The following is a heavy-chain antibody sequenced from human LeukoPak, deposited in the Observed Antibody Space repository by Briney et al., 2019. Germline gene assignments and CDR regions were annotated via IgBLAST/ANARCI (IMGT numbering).Heavy chain of an antibody. D-gene: IGHD2-21*02. CDR3: ARGNGGGYSYYFYGVDV. CDR2: INHSGST. J-gene: IGHJ6*02. V-gene: IGHV4-34*01. CDR1: GGSFSGYY. Sequence: SETLSLTCAVYGGSFSGYYWNWIRQPPGKGLEYVGEINHSGSTNYNPSLKSRITISVDTSRNQFSLRLTSVTAADTAVYYCARGNGGGYSYYFYGVDVWGQGTTVSVSS.